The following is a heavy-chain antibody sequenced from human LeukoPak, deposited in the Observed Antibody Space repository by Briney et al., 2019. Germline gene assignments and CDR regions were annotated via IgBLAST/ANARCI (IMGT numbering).Heavy chain of an antibody. D-gene: IGHD2-2*01. V-gene: IGHV4-39*01. CDR1: GGSISSSSYY. J-gene: IGHJ3*02. CDR3: ARLVQLGYCSSTSCPHGAFDI. CDR2: IYYSGST. Sequence: SETLSLTCTVSGGSISSSSYYWGWIRQPPGKGLEWIGSIYYSGSTYYNPSLKSRVTISVDTSKNQFSLKLSSVTAADTAVYYCARLVQLGYCSSTSCPHGAFDIWGQGTMVTVSS.